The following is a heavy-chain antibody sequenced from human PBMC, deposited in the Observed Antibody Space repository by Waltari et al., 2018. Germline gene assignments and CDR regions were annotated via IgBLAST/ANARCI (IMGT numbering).Heavy chain of an antibody. Sequence: QVQLVESGGGVVQPGRSLRLSCAASGFTFSSYGMHWVRKAPGKGLEWVAVIWYDGSNKYYADSVKGRFTISRDNSKNTLYLQMNSLRAEDTAVYYCARDPGSGWYDIDYWGQGTLVTVSS. D-gene: IGHD6-19*01. J-gene: IGHJ4*02. CDR3: ARDPGSGWYDIDY. V-gene: IGHV3-33*01. CDR2: IWYDGSNK. CDR1: GFTFSSYG.